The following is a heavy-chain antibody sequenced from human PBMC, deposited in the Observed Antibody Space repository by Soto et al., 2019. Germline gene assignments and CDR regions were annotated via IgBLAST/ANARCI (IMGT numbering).Heavy chain of an antibody. D-gene: IGHD6-19*01. V-gene: IGHV1-69*06. CDR3: ARDLPNDKGLAVAGTFDY. CDR1: GGTFSSYA. J-gene: IGHJ4*02. CDR2: IIPIFGTA. Sequence: QVQLVQSGAEVKKPGSSVKVSCKASGGTFSSYAISWVRQAPGQGLEWMGGIIPIFGTANYAQKFQGRVTITADKSTSTAYIELSSLRSEDTAVYYCARDLPNDKGLAVAGTFDYWGQGTLVTVSS.